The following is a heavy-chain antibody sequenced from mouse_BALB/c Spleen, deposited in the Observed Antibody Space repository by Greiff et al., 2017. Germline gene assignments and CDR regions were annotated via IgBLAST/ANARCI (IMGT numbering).Heavy chain of an antibody. J-gene: IGHJ4*01. Sequence: QVQLQQSGAELARPGASVKLSCKASGYTFTSYWMQWVKQRPGQGLEWIGAIYPGDGDTRYTQKFKGKATLTADKSSSTAYMQLSSLASEDSAVYYCARNGYHYAMDYWGQGTSVTVSS. CDR2: IYPGDGDT. D-gene: IGHD2-2*01. V-gene: IGHV1-87*01. CDR3: ARNGYHYAMDY. CDR1: GYTFTSYW.